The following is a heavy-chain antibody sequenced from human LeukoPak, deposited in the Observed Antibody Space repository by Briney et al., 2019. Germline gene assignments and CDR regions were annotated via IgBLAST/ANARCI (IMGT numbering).Heavy chain of an antibody. CDR3: ARSGNSRFDASDI. V-gene: IGHV5-51*01. CDR1: GYSFTNYW. Sequence: GESLKISCKGSGYSFTNYWIGWVRQMPGKGLEWMGIIYPGDSDTRYSPSFQSQVTISADKSISTAYVQWSSLKASDTAMYYCARSGNSRFDASDIWGQGTMVTVSS. J-gene: IGHJ3*02. D-gene: IGHD4-23*01. CDR2: IYPGDSDT.